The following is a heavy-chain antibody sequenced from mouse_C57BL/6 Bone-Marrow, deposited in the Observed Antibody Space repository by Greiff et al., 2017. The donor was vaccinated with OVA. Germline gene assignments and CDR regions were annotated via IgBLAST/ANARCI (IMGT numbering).Heavy chain of an antibody. D-gene: IGHD4-1*01. CDR1: GYTFTGYW. J-gene: IGHJ2*01. V-gene: IGHV1-9*01. CDR3: AYAYWDDYFDY. CDR2: IVPGSGDT. Sequence: VQLQQSGAELMKPGASVKLSCKASGYTFTGYWIEWVKQRPGHGLEWIGEIVPGSGDTNYTAKFKGKATFTADTSSNTAYMQLSSLTTEVSAVYSSAYAYWDDYFDYWGQGTTLTVSA.